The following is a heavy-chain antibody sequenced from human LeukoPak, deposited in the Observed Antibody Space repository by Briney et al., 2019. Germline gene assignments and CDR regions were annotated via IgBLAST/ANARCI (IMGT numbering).Heavy chain of an antibody. CDR2: ISYSGTT. Sequence: KASETLSLTCAVYGESFSPYYWGWIRQPPGKGLEWIGTISYSGTTYYNPSLESRVTISVDTSRNQFSLKLTSVTAADTAVYYCARHKMGTTRLYYFDYWGQGTLVTVSS. V-gene: IGHV4-39*01. CDR1: GESFSPYY. CDR3: ARHKMGTTRLYYFDY. D-gene: IGHD1-26*01. J-gene: IGHJ4*02.